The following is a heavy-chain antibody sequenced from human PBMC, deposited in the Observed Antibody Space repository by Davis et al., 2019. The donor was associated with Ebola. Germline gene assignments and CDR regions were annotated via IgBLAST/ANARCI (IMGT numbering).Heavy chain of an antibody. J-gene: IGHJ4*02. V-gene: IGHV3-53*01. CDR2: IYRGGNT. CDR3: TSVRGGSSWELF. CDR1: GFNVSGHY. Sequence: GESLKISCAASGFNVSGHYMTWVRQAPGKGPEWVAVIYRGGNTYYSDSVKGRFTLSRDNAKDTGQLVRNSLRAEDTAVYYCTSVRGGSSWELFWGQGTVVTVSS. D-gene: IGHD6-13*01.